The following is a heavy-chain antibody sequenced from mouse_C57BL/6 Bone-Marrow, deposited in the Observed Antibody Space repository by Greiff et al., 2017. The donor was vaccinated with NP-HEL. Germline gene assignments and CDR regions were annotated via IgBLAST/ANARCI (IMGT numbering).Heavy chain of an antibody. D-gene: IGHD2-9*01. CDR3: ARCGPYGGYDGACFAY. Sequence: VQGVESGAELVKPGASVKISCKASGYAFSSYWMNWVKQRPGKGLEWIGQIYPGDGDTNYNGKFKGKATLTADKSSSTAYMQLSSLTSEDSAVYFGARCGPYGGYDGACFAYWGQGTLVTVSA. CDR1: GYAFSSYW. J-gene: IGHJ3*01. V-gene: IGHV1-80*01. CDR2: IYPGDGDT.